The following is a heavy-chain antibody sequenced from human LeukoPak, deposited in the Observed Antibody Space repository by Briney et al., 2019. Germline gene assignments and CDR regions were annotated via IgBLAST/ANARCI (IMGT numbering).Heavy chain of an antibody. CDR3: AGLRGYEIDY. V-gene: IGHV4-34*01. CDR2: INHSGST. CDR1: GGSFSGYY. J-gene: IGHJ4*02. D-gene: IGHD5-12*01. Sequence: KSSETLSLTCAVYGGSFSGYYWSWIRQPPGKGLEWIGEINHSGSTNYNPSLKSRVTISVDTSKNQFSLKLSSVTAADTAVYYCAGLRGYEIDYWGQGTLVTVSS.